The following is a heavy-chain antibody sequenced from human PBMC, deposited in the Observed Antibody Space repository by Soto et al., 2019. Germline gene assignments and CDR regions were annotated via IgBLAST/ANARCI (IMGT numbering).Heavy chain of an antibody. Sequence: PGGSLRLSCAASGFTLSSYWMHWVRQVPGKGLVWVSRINSDGSSTTYAESVKGRFTISRDNAKNTLYLQMNSLRAEDTAVYYCAVAVAGPTAIGYWGQGTLVTVSS. V-gene: IGHV3-74*01. J-gene: IGHJ4*02. CDR1: GFTLSSYW. D-gene: IGHD6-19*01. CDR3: AVAVAGPTAIGY. CDR2: INSDGSST.